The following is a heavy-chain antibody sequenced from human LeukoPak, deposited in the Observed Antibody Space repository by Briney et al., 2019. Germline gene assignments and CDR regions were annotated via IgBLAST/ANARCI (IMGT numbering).Heavy chain of an antibody. CDR2: ISAYNGNT. V-gene: IGHV1-18*01. J-gene: IGHJ4*02. D-gene: IGHD3-22*01. CDR3: ARMRDTYYYDSSGYYPQED. Sequence: ASVKVSCKASGYTFTSYGISWVRQAPGRGLEWMGWISAYNGNTNYAQKLQGRVTMTTDTSTSTAYMELRSLRSDDTAVYYCARMRDTYYYDSSGYYPQEDWGQGTLVTVSS. CDR1: GYTFTSYG.